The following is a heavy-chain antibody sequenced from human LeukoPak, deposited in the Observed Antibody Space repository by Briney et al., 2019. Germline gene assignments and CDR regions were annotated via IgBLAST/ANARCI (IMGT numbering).Heavy chain of an antibody. CDR2: ISSSGSTI. CDR1: GFTFSDYY. V-gene: IGHV3-11*01. J-gene: IGHJ4*02. D-gene: IGHD3-3*01. Sequence: GGSLRLSCAASGFTFSDYYMSWIRQAPGKGLEWVSYISSSGSTIYYADSVKGRFTISRDNAKNSLYLQMNSLRAEDTAVYYCAKEAPDDYDFWSGLDYWGQGTLVTVSS. CDR3: AKEAPDDYDFWSGLDY.